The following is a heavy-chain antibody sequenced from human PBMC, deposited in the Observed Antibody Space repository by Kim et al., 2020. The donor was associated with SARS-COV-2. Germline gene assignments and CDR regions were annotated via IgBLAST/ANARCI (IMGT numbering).Heavy chain of an antibody. CDR3: ARCRTMMTGRADY. V-gene: IGHV4-39*01. J-gene: IGHJ4*02. Sequence: SETLSLTCTVSGDSISSSSYYWGWIRQPPGKGLEWIGTIYYSGSTYYNPSLKSRATISVDTSKNQFSLNLSSVTAADTAVYYCARCRTMMTGRADYWGQGTLVTVSS. D-gene: IGHD3-22*01. CDR2: IYYSGST. CDR1: GDSISSSSYY.